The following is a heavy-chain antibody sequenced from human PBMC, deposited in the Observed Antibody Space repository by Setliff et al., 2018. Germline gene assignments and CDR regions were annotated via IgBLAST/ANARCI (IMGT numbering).Heavy chain of an antibody. D-gene: IGHD5-18*01. CDR3: AKGYNYGPLS. J-gene: IGHJ5*02. V-gene: IGHV4-34*01. CDR1: GGSFSAYH. Sequence: KTSETLSLTCDMYGGSFSAYHWSWIRQTPGKGLEWIGEINQSGSTNYNPSLKSRVTMSLDTSKHQFSLKLSSVTAADTAVYYCAKGYNYGPLSWGQGTLVTVSS. CDR2: INQSGST.